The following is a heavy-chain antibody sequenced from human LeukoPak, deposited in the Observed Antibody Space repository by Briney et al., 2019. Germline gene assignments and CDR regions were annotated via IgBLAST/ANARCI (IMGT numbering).Heavy chain of an antibody. V-gene: IGHV3-74*01. CDR3: ARDQGSFDY. J-gene: IGHJ4*02. CDR1: GFSFSSYW. CDR2: IHSDGIGT. Sequence: AGGSLRLSCAASGFSFSSYWMHWIRQAPGKGLVWVSRIHSDGIGTSYADSVRGRFIISSDNAKNTLYLQMNSLRAEDTAVYYCARDQGSFDYWGQGTLVTVSS.